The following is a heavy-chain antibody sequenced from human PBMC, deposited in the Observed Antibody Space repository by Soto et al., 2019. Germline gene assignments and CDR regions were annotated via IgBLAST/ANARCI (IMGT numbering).Heavy chain of an antibody. CDR1: GGTFSSYA. V-gene: IGHV1-69*06. Sequence: SVKVSCKASGGTFSSYAISWVRQAPGQGPEWMGGIIPIFGTANYAQKFQGRVTITADKSTSTAYMELSSLRSEDTAVYYCARGEVPAAITYYYYGMDVWGQGTTVTVSS. D-gene: IGHD2-2*02. J-gene: IGHJ6*02. CDR2: IIPIFGTA. CDR3: ARGEVPAAITYYYYGMDV.